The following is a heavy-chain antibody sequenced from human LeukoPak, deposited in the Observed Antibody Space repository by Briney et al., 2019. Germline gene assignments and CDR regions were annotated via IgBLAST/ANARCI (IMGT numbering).Heavy chain of an antibody. Sequence: SETLSLTCTVSGGSIRSYYWSWIRQPPGKGLEWIGYIYYSGNTNYNPSLKSRVTISVDTSKNQFSLKLTSVTAADTAIYYCAIGYCSGGSCFDYWGQGTLVTVSS. CDR2: IYYSGNT. D-gene: IGHD2-15*01. V-gene: IGHV4-59*01. J-gene: IGHJ4*02. CDR1: GGSIRSYY. CDR3: AIGYCSGGSCFDY.